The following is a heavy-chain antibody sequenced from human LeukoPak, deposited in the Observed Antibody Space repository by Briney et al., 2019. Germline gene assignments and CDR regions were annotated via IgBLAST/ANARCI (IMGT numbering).Heavy chain of an antibody. D-gene: IGHD5-18*01. CDR2: IIRIFGTA. J-gene: IGHJ4*02. CDR3: ARTGEGDTAMAFDY. V-gene: IGHV1-69*01. CDR1: GGTFSSYA. Sequence: GSSVKVSCKASGGTFSSYAISWVRQAPGQGLEWIGGIIRIFGTANYAQKFQGRVTITADESTSTAYMELSSLRSEDTAVYYCARTGEGDTAMAFDYWGQGTLVTVSS.